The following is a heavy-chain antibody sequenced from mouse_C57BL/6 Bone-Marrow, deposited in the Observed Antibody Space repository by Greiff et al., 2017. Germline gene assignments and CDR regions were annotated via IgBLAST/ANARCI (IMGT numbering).Heavy chain of an antibody. V-gene: IGHV1-82*01. CDR2: IYPGDGDT. CDR3: ARPSYYSNYHWYFDV. Sequence: QVQLQQSGPELVKPGASVKISCKASGYAFSSSWMNWVKQRPGKGLEWIGRIYPGDGDTNYNGKFKGKATLTAGKSSSTAYMQLSSLTSEDSAVYYCARPSYYSNYHWYFDVWGTGTTVTVSS. J-gene: IGHJ1*03. D-gene: IGHD2-5*01. CDR1: GYAFSSSW.